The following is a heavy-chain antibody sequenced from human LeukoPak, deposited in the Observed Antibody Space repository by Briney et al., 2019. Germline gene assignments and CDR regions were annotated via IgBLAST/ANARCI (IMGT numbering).Heavy chain of an antibody. CDR1: GFTVSSNY. V-gene: IGHV3-53*01. Sequence: GGSLRLSCAASGFTVSSNYMSWVRQAPGKGLEWVSVIYSGGSTYYADSVKGRFTISRDNSKNTLYLQMNSLGAEDTAVYYCAREPGAYCGGDCPHSAAFDIWGQGTMVTVSS. CDR2: IYSGGST. CDR3: AREPGAYCGGDCPHSAAFDI. D-gene: IGHD2-21*02. J-gene: IGHJ3*02.